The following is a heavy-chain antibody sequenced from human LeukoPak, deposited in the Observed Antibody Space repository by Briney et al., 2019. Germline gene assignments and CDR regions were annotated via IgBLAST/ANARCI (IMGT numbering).Heavy chain of an antibody. D-gene: IGHD6-19*01. V-gene: IGHV1-46*01. J-gene: IGHJ6*02. CDR2: INPSGGST. CDR1: GYTFTSYY. Sequence: ASVKVSCKASGYTFTSYYMHWVRQAPGQGLEWMGVINPSGGSTSYAQKFQGRVTMTRDTSTSTVYMELSSLRSEDTAVYYCARDVPYSSGWSYYYYYGMDVWGQGTTVTVSS. CDR3: ARDVPYSSGWSYYYYYGMDV.